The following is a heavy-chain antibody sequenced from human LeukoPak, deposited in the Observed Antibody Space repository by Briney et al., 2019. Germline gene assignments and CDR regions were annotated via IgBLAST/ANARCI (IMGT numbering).Heavy chain of an antibody. CDR2: ISYSGST. CDR1: GGSISSSSFY. CDR3: ARQFYGSGTYYMGTVDY. D-gene: IGHD3-10*01. V-gene: IGHV4-39*01. Sequence: SETLSHTCTVSGGSISSSSFYWGWIRQPPGKGLEWIGCISYSGSTYYTPSLKSRVTISVDTSKNQFSLKLSSVTAADTAVYYCARQFYGSGTYYMGTVDYWGQGTLVTVSS. J-gene: IGHJ4*02.